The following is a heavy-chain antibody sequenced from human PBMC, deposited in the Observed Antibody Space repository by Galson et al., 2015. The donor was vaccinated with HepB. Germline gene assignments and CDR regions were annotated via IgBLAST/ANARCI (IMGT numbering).Heavy chain of an antibody. CDR2: IQYSGRA. D-gene: IGHD2-15*01. Sequence: ETLSLTCTVSGGSVSGYYWSWIRQPPGKGLEWLGYIQYSGRAYHSPSLKSRLTMSVDTSRNQFSLKLSSVTAADTAVYYCARYYCSGGICYYFDYWGQGTLVTVSS. CDR3: ARYYCSGGICYYFDY. J-gene: IGHJ4*02. CDR1: GGSVSGYY. V-gene: IGHV4-59*02.